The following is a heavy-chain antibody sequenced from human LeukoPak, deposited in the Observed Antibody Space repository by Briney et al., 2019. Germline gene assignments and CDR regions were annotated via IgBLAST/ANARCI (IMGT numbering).Heavy chain of an antibody. Sequence: PGGSLRLSCAASGFTFSNAWMSWVRQAPGKGLEWVGRIKSKTDGGTTDYAAPVRGRFTISRDDSKNTLYLQMNSLKTEDTAVYYCTTAVYSSSWYRYYFDYWGQGALVTVSS. V-gene: IGHV3-15*01. CDR3: TTAVYSSSWYRYYFDY. J-gene: IGHJ4*02. CDR1: GFTFSNAW. CDR2: IKSKTDGGTT. D-gene: IGHD6-13*01.